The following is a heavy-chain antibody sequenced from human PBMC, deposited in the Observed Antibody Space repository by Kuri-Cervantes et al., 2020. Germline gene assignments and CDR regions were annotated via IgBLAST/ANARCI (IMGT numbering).Heavy chain of an antibody. J-gene: IGHJ4*02. CDR2: INWNSGSV. CDR1: GFTFDDYA. V-gene: IGHV3-9*01. D-gene: IGHD3-22*01. Sequence: GGSLRLSCTASGFTFDDYAMHWVRQPPGQGLEWVSGINWNSGSVGYADSVKGRFTISRDNSKNTLYLQMNSLRAEDTAVYYCAKNRGPRVGYYDSSGSDAFDYWGQGTLVTVSS. CDR3: AKNRGPRVGYYDSSGSDAFDY.